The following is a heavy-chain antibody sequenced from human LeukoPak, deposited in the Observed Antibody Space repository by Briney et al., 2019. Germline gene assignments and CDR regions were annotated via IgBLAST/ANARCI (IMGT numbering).Heavy chain of an antibody. CDR1: GYSFTNYW. J-gene: IGHJ5*02. V-gene: IGHV5-51*01. CDR2: IYPGDSDT. CDR3: ARQWGDCSSTSCYSAS. D-gene: IGHD2-2*01. Sequence: GESLKISCKGSGYSFTNYWIDWVRQVPGKGLEWMGIIYPGDSDTRYSPSFQGQVTISADKSVSTAYLQWSSLKASDTAMYYCARQWGDCSSTSCYSASWGQGTLVTVSS.